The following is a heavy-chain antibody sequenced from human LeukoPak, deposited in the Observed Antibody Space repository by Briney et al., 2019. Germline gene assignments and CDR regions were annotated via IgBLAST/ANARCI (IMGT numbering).Heavy chain of an antibody. V-gene: IGHV1-18*01. J-gene: IGHJ5*02. D-gene: IGHD4-11*01. CDR1: GYTFTSYG. CDR2: ISAYNGNT. CDR3: ARVSGIYSNYLGWFDP. Sequence: GASVKVSCKASGYTFTSYGISWVRQAPGQGLEWMGWISAYNGNTNYAQKLQGRVTMTTDTSTSTAYMELRSLRSDDTAVYYCARVSGIYSNYLGWFDPWGQGTLVTVSS.